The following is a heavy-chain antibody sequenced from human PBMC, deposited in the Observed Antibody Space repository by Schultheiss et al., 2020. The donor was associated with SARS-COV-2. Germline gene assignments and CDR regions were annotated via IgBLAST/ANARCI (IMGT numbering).Heavy chain of an antibody. CDR2: ISSDGSTT. CDR1: GFTVSSNY. D-gene: IGHD2-2*01. CDR3: ARYSSTSQAVDY. J-gene: IGHJ4*02. Sequence: GGSLRLSCAASGFTVSSNYMSWVRQAPGKGLEWVSRISSDGSTTTYADSVKGRFTISRDNSKNTLYLQMNSLRAEDTAVYYCARYSSTSQAVDYWGQGTLVTVSS. V-gene: IGHV3-74*01.